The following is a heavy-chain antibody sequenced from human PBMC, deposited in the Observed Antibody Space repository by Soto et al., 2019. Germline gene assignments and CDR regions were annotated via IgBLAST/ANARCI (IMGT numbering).Heavy chain of an antibody. J-gene: IGHJ4*02. V-gene: IGHV3-48*02. CDR3: ARLPKGSTVTS. CDR1: GFTFSAYS. CDR2: ITSDGGVT. D-gene: IGHD4-17*01. Sequence: EVQLVESGGGLVHPGGSLRLSCAASGFTFSAYSMNWVRQAPGKGLEWVSYITSDGGVTYYADSVKGRFSVSRDNDKKSLFLQMNSLRDEDTAVYYCARLPKGSTVTSWGQGTLVTVSS.